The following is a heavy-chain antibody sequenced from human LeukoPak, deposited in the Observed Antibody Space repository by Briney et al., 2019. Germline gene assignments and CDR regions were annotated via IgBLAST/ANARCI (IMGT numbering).Heavy chain of an antibody. Sequence: PGGPRRLSGVASGYPLRSYSMDWSGKGPGKGWGGCSYTSVSGGVRAYADSVKGRFTFSRDDARNSLYLQRNSLKAQDTPGYYCGRDRGYFYDQLDYWGQGTLVTVSS. D-gene: IGHD2/OR15-2a*01. CDR1: GYPLRSYS. J-gene: IGHJ4*02. V-gene: IGHV3-48*01. CDR3: GRDRGYFYDQLDY. CDR2: TSVSGGVR.